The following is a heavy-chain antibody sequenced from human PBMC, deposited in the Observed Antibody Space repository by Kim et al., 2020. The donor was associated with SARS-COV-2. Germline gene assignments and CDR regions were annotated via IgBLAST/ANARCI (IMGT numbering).Heavy chain of an antibody. J-gene: IGHJ4*02. CDR3: ARGDGFSNFDY. V-gene: IGHV1-18*01. CDR1: GYTFTSYG. Sequence: ASVKVSCKASGYTFTSYGIHWVRQAPGQGLAWMGWINVYNGKTNYARKVQGRVTLTTDTPTSTANMELRSLRSDDTAVYYCARGDGFSNFDYGGQGTLVTVSS. CDR2: INVYNGKT.